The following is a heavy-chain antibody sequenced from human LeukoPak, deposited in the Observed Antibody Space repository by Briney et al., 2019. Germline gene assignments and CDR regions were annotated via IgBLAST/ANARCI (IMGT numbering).Heavy chain of an antibody. CDR3: ARNWNYNWFDP. Sequence: SETLSLTCTVSGYSISSGYYWGWIRQPPGKGLEWIGSIYHSGSTYYNPSLKSRVTISVDTSKNQFSLKLSSVTAADAAVYYCARNWNYNWFDPWGQGTLVTVSS. CDR2: IYHSGST. V-gene: IGHV4-38-2*02. CDR1: GYSISSGYY. J-gene: IGHJ5*02. D-gene: IGHD1-7*01.